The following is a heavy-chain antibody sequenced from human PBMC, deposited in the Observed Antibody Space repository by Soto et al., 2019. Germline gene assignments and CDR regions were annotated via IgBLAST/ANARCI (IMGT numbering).Heavy chain of an antibody. CDR2: ISYDGSNK. J-gene: IGHJ4*02. V-gene: IGHV3-30-3*01. Sequence: GGSLRLSCAASGFTFSSYAMHWVRQAPGKGLEWVAVISYDGSNKYYADSVKGRFTISRDNSKNTLYLQMNSLRAEDTAVYYCARDRDYYDSSGYPGYWGQGTLVTVSS. CDR1: GFTFSSYA. D-gene: IGHD3-22*01. CDR3: ARDRDYYDSSGYPGY.